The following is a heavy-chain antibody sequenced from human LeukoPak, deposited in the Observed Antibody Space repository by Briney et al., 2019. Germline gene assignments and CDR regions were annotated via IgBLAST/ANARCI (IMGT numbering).Heavy chain of an antibody. D-gene: IGHD3-16*01. CDR2: INPNSGAT. CDR1: GYTFTSYG. CDR3: ARGGPGAPIDY. V-gene: IGHV1-2*04. J-gene: IGHJ4*02. Sequence: GASVKVSCKASGYTFTSYGISWVRQAPGQGLEWMGWINPNSGATNYAQKFQGWVTMTRDTSISTAYMEVIRLTSDDTAVFYCARGGPGAPIDYWGQGTLVTVSS.